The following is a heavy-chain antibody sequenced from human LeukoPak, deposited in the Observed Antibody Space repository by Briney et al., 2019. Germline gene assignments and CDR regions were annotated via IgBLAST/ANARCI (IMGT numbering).Heavy chain of an antibody. V-gene: IGHV5-51*01. CDR3: ARALEGAATLSY. Sequence: GESLKISCKGSGYSFTTYWIAWVRQMLGKGLEWMGVIYPGDSDTRYSPSFLGQVTLSADKSISTAYLQWSSLKASDTAIYYCARALEGAATLSYWGQGTLVTVSS. CDR1: GYSFTTYW. J-gene: IGHJ4*02. CDR2: IYPGDSDT. D-gene: IGHD2-15*01.